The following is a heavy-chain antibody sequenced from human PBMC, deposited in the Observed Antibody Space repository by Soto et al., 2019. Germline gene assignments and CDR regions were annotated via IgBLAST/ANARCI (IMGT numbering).Heavy chain of an antibody. V-gene: IGHV3-73*02. CDR2: IRSRANNYAT. CDR3: NRGQGAPIGDYYDHGMDV. D-gene: IGHD2-2*02. Sequence: EVHLVESGGGLVQPGGSLKLSCAASGFNFSGSAIHWVRQASGKGLEWVGRIRSRANNYATSSAASVKGRFEFSRDDSKNTAYLQMSTLKTEDTAVYYCNRGQGAPIGDYYDHGMDVWGQGTTVTVSS. CDR1: GFNFSGSA. J-gene: IGHJ6*02.